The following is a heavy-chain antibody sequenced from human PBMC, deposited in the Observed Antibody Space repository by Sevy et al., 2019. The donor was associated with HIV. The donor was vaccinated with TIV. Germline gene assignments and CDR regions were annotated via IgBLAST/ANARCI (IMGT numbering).Heavy chain of an antibody. CDR3: ARGGGNYPDYYYGMDV. V-gene: IGHV4-59*01. J-gene: IGHJ6*02. CDR1: GGSISSYY. CDR2: IFYSGST. Sequence: SETLSLTCTVSGGSISSYYWSWIRQPPGKGLEWIGHIFYSGSTDYNPSLKSRVTISVDTSKNKFSLNLTSVTAADRAVYYCARGGGNYPDYYYGMDVWGQGTTVTVSS. D-gene: IGHD1-7*01.